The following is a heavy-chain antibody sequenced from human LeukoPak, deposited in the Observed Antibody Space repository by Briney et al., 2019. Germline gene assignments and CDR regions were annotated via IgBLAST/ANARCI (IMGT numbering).Heavy chain of an antibody. CDR2: INHSEST. CDR1: GGSFSGYY. V-gene: IGHV4-34*01. CDR3: ASGRPILELRRGGLGY. J-gene: IGHJ4*02. D-gene: IGHD1-7*01. Sequence: SENLSLTCAVYGGSFSGYYWRWIRQPPWKGQEWIGEINHSESTNYNPSLKSRVTISVDTSKNQFSLKLRSVTAAATAVYYCASGRPILELRRGGLGYWGQGTLVTVSS.